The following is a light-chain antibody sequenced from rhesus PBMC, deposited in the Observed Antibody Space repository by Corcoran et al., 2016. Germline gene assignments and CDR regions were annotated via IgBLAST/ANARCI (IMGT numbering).Light chain of an antibody. CDR2: KAS. J-gene: IGKJ2*01. V-gene: IGKV1-22*01. Sequence: DIQMTQSPSSLSASVGDTVTITCRASQGISSWLAWYQQKPGKAPKLLFYKASSLQSGVPSRFSGSGSGTDFTLTISRLQSEDFATYYCQQYSSRPLYSFGQGTKVEIK. CDR3: QQYSSRPLYS. CDR1: QGISSW.